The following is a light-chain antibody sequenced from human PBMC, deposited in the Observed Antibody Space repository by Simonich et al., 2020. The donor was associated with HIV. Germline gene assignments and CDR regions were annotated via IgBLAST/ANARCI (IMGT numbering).Light chain of an antibody. CDR3: QSTDSSGTLWV. Sequence: SYELTQPPSVSVSPGQTARITCSGDALPKQYAYWYQQKPGQAPVLVIYKDNERPSGIPERFSGSSSGKTVTLTITGVLADDEADYYCQSTDSSGTLWVFGGGTKLTVL. J-gene: IGLJ3*02. CDR1: ALPKQY. V-gene: IGLV3-25*03. CDR2: KDN.